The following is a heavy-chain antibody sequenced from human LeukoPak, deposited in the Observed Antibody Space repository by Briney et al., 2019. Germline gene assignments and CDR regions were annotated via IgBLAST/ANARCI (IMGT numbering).Heavy chain of an antibody. CDR2: IHGGGTT. J-gene: IGHJ4*02. V-gene: IGHV4-38-2*02. CDR1: GYSISTGFY. Sequence: PSETLSLTCTVSGYSISTGFYWGWIRQPPGKGLEWIGTIHGGGTTNYNPSLKSRLTLSVDTSKNQFSLKLSSVTAADTAVYYCAREYGYGSGSYYGAIDYWGQGTLVTVSS. D-gene: IGHD3-10*01. CDR3: AREYGYGSGSYYGAIDY.